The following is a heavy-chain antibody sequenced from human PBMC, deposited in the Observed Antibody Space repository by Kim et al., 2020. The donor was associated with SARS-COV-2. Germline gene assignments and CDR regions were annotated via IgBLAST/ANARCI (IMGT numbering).Heavy chain of an antibody. D-gene: IGHD3-10*01. CDR3: AGGRRGARGGNWFDP. J-gene: IGHJ5*02. V-gene: IGHV4-34*01. Sequence: SETLSLTCAVYGGSFSGYYWSWIRQPPGKGLEWIGEINHSGSTNYNPSLKSRVTISVDTHKNQSSLNLSSVTAADAAVYYCAGGRRGARGGNWFDPWGQGTLVTVSS. CDR2: INHSGST. CDR1: GGSFSGYY.